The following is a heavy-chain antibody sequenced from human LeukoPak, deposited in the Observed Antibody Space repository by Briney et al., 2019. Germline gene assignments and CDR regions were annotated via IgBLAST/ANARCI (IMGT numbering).Heavy chain of an antibody. CDR1: GFPFTTYS. CDR2: ISNSGNNT. Sequence: GGSLRLSCAASGFPFTTYSMSWVRQPPGKGLEWVSAISNSGNNTYYADSVKGRFTISRDNSKNTFFLQMNSLKAEETAMYSCTNTGARYSAWSKFDSWGQGTLVTVSS. CDR3: TNTGARYSAWSKFDS. D-gene: IGHD6-13*01. V-gene: IGHV3-23*01. J-gene: IGHJ4*02.